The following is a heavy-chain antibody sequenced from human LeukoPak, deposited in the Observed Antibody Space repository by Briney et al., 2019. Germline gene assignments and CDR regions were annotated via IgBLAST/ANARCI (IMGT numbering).Heavy chain of an antibody. V-gene: IGHV1-69*01. D-gene: IGHD6-13*01. CDR2: IIPIFGTA. CDR1: GGTFSSYA. J-gene: IGHJ4*02. Sequence: SVKVSCKASGGTFSSYAISWVRLAPGQGLEWMGVIIPIFGTANYAQNFQDRVTLTADESSSTAYMELRSLRSEDTAVYYCARDRSAGISAAGLFDYWGQGTLVTVSS. CDR3: ARDRSAGISAAGLFDY.